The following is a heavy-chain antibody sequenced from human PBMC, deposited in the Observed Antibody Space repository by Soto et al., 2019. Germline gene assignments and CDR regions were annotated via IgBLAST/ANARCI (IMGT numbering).Heavy chain of an antibody. CDR1: GGTLSSYA. D-gene: IGHD6-6*01. J-gene: IGHJ6*02. CDR2: IIPIFGTA. Sequence: QVQLVQSGAEVKKPGSSVKVSCKASGGTLSSYAISWVRQAPGQGLEWMGGIIPIFGTANYAQKFQGRVTITADKSTSTAYMELSSLRSEDTAVYYCASLRQLGDYYYYGMDVWGQGTTVTVSS. V-gene: IGHV1-69*06. CDR3: ASLRQLGDYYYYGMDV.